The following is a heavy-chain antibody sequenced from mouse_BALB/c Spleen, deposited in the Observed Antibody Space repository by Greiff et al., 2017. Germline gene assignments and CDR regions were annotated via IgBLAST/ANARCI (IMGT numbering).Heavy chain of an antibody. J-gene: IGHJ1*01. D-gene: IGHD2-1*01. CDR3: ARVYYGNYVAYFDV. Sequence: VQLKQSGGGLVQPGGSRKLSCAASGFTFSDYGMAWVRQAPGKGPEWVAFISNLAYSIYYADTVTGRFTISRENAKNTLYLEMSSLRSEDTAMYYCARVYYGNYVAYFDVWGAGTTVTVSS. CDR2: ISNLAYSI. V-gene: IGHV5-15*02. CDR1: GFTFSDYG.